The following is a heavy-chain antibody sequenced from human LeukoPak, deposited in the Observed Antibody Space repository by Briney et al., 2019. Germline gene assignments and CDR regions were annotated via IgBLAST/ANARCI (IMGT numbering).Heavy chain of an antibody. Sequence: GGSLRLSCVASGFTFSAYSVTWVRQAPGKGLDWVSSISVSGGGTYYADSVRGRFTISRDNSKNTLYLHMNSLRAEDTAVYYCVKDWRDESNCGGDCPQYWGQGTLVTVSS. CDR1: GFTFSAYS. V-gene: IGHV3-23*01. J-gene: IGHJ4*02. CDR3: VKDWRDESNCGGDCPQY. CDR2: ISVSGGGT. D-gene: IGHD2-21*02.